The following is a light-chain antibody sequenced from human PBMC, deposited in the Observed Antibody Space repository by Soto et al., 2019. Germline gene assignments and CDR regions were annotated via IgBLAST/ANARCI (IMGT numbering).Light chain of an antibody. V-gene: IGLV2-14*01. CDR1: SCDVGGYNY. CDR3: CSYTTSNTRQIV. J-gene: IGLJ1*01. Sequence: QSVLTQPASVSGSPGQSIPISSTGTSCDVGGYNYFSWYQQQPGKAPKFMIYDVSNRPSGVSNRFSGSKSGNTASLTISGLQAEDEADYYCCSYTTSNTRQIVFGTGTKVTVL. CDR2: DVS.